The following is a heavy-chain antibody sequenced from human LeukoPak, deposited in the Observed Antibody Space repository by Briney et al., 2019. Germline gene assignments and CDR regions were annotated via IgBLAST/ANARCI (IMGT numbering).Heavy chain of an antibody. CDR1: GYTFTGYY. Sequence: ASVKVSCKASGYTFTGYYMHWVRQAPGQGLEWMGWINPNSGGTNYAQKFQGRVTMTRDTSISTAYMELSRLRSDDTAVYYCARDPSYYDSSGYTPYFDYWGQGTLVTVSS. J-gene: IGHJ4*02. D-gene: IGHD3-22*01. CDR2: INPNSGGT. V-gene: IGHV1-2*02. CDR3: ARDPSYYDSSGYTPYFDY.